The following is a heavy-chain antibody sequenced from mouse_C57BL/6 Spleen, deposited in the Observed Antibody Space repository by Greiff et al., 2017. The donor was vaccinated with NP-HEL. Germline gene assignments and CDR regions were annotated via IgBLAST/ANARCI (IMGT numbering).Heavy chain of an antibody. CDR3: ARNGKEYFDV. Sequence: QVQLQQSGAELVRPGASVKLSCKASGYTFTDYYINWVKQRPGQGLEWIARIYPGSGNTYYNEKFKGKATLTAEKSSSTAYMQLSSLTSEDSAVYFCARNGKEYFDVWGTGTTVTVSS. J-gene: IGHJ1*03. CDR1: GYTFTDYY. V-gene: IGHV1-76*01. CDR2: IYPGSGNT. D-gene: IGHD2-1*01.